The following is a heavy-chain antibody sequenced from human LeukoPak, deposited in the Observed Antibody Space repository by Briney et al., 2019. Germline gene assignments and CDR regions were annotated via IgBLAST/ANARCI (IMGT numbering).Heavy chain of an antibody. CDR2: ISGSGGIT. V-gene: IGHV3-23*01. J-gene: IGHJ4*02. CDR1: GFTFGSYA. D-gene: IGHD3-22*01. Sequence: GGFLRLSCAASGFTFGSYAIHWVRQAPGKGLEWVSGISGSGGITYFADSVKGRFTISRDNSKNTVYLQINSLRAEDTALYYCAKTRAGNSSGRDPGWPMDYWGQGTLVTVSS. CDR3: AKTRAGNSSGRDPGWPMDY.